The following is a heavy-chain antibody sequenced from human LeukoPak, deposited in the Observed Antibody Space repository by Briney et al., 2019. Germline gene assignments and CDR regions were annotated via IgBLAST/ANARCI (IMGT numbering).Heavy chain of an antibody. CDR1: GGSVSSVSHY. J-gene: IGHJ4*02. CDR2: IYYSGNT. D-gene: IGHD6-13*01. CDR3: ARGEDVAAAGIDY. Sequence: PSETLSLTCIVSGGSVSSVSHYWAWIRQPPGMGLEWLGSIYYSGNTYYNPSLKSRVTISVDTSKNQFSLKLSSVTATDTAVYYCARGEDVAAAGIDYWGQGTLVTVSS. V-gene: IGHV4-39*01.